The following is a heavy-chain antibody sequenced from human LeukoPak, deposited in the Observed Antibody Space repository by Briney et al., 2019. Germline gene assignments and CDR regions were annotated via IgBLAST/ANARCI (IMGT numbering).Heavy chain of an antibody. CDR2: IYSSGTT. CDR1: GGSISSYY. J-gene: IGHJ4*02. V-gene: IGHV4-59*12. Sequence: SETLSLTCTVSGGSISSYYWSWIRQPPGKGLEWIAYIYSSGTTKYNSSFKRRLTISVDTSKNQISLKLTSVTAADTAVYYCARDSSIWYRGAFDYWGQGTLVTVSS. D-gene: IGHD6-13*01. CDR3: ARDSSIWYRGAFDY.